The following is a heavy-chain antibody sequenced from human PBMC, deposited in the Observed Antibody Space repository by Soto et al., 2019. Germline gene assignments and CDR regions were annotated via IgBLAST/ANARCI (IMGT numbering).Heavy chain of an antibody. V-gene: IGHV4-39*01. CDR3: ARQGAFGLLWFGEERNWFDP. J-gene: IGHJ5*02. D-gene: IGHD3-10*01. CDR2: IYYSGST. Sequence: QLQLQESGPGLVKPSETLSLTCTVSGGSISSSSYYWGWIRQPPGKGLEWIGSIYYSGSTYYNPSLKSRVTISVDTAKNPFSLKLSSVTAADTAVYYCARQGAFGLLWFGEERNWFDPWGQGTLVTVSS. CDR1: GGSISSSSYY.